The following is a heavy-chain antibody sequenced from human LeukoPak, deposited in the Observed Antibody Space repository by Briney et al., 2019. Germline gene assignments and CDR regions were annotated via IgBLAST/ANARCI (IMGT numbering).Heavy chain of an antibody. CDR2: INTDGRTT. D-gene: IGHD6-19*01. CDR3: ARAGASGWYAAGWFDP. V-gene: IGHV3-74*01. J-gene: IGHJ5*02. Sequence: PGGSLRLSCAASGCPFNKYWMLWVRQAPGKGLVWVSSINTDGRTTRYAASVQGRFTISRDNAKNTLYLQMNSLRDDDTAVYYCARAGASGWYAAGWFDPWGQGTLVTVSS. CDR1: GCPFNKYW.